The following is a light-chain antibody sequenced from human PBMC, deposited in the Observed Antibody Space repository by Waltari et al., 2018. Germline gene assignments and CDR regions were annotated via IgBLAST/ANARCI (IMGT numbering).Light chain of an antibody. J-gene: IGKJ2*01. CDR2: WAS. Sequence: DVVMTQSPDSLAVSLGERATINCKSSQNLLYSLNNKNYLSWYQQRPGQPPKLFIYWASTRASGVPDRFSGSGSGTDFTLTSSSLQAEDVAVYHCQQYYSTPPTLGQGTKLEIK. V-gene: IGKV4-1*01. CDR1: QNLLYSLNNKNY. CDR3: QQYYSTPPT.